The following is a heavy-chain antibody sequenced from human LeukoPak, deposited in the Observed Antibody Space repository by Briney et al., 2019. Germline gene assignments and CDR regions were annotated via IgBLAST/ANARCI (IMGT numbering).Heavy chain of an antibody. CDR1: GYTFTGYY. CDR2: INPNSGGT. D-gene: IGHD1-26*01. V-gene: IGHV1-2*02. Sequence: ASVRVSCKASGYTFTGYYMHWVRQAPGQGLEWMGWINPNSGGTNYAQKFQGRVTMTRDTSISTAYMELSRLRSDDTAVYYCARDGSWELLGNDFDYWGQGTLVTVSS. CDR3: ARDGSWELLGNDFDY. J-gene: IGHJ4*02.